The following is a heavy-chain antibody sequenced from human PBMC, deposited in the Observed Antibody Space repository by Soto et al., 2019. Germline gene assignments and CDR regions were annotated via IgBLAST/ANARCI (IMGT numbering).Heavy chain of an antibody. D-gene: IGHD3-22*01. V-gene: IGHV4-31*01. J-gene: IGHJ4*02. CDR3: AGGGDDSSGYYYEGSRDFDY. CDR1: GGSISSGGYY. CDR2: IYYSGST. Sequence: QVQLQESGPGLVKPSQTLSLTCTVSGGSISSGGYYWSWIRQHPGKGLEWIGYIYYSGSTYYNPSPKRLVTISVDPSKNQSSLKLGSVAAADKAVYYCAGGGDDSSGYYYEGSRDFDYWGQGTLVTVSS.